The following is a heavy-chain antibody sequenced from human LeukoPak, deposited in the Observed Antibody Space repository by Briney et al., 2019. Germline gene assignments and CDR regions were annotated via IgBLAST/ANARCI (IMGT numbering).Heavy chain of an antibody. J-gene: IGHJ4*02. V-gene: IGHV3-48*03. CDR1: GFTFSSYE. CDR3: AREYGSYRYFDY. Sequence: PGGSLRLSCAASGFTFSSYEMNWVRQAPGKGLEWVSYISSSGSTIYYADSVKGRFTISRDNAKNSLYLQMNSLRAEDTAVYYCAREYGSYRYFDYRGQGTLVTVSS. D-gene: IGHD1-26*01. CDR2: ISSSGSTI.